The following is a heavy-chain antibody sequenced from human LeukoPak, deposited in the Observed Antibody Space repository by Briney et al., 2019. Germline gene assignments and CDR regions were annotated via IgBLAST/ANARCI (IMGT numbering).Heavy chain of an antibody. J-gene: IGHJ4*02. V-gene: IGHV3-21*01. D-gene: IGHD3-22*01. CDR1: GFTFSSYS. CDR2: ISSSSSYI. CDR3: ARGNYDSSGYGQIDY. Sequence: GGSLRLSCAASGFTFSSYSMNLVRRAPGKGLEWVSTISSSSSYIYYADSVKGRFTISRDNAKNSLYLQMNSLRAEDTAVYYCARGNYDSSGYGQIDYWGQGTLVTVSS.